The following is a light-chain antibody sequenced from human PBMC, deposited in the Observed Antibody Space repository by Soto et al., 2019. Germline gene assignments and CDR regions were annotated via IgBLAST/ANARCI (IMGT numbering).Light chain of an antibody. CDR2: GAS. V-gene: IGKV3-20*01. Sequence: EIVLTQSPGTLSLSPGERATLSCRASQSVSKNFLAWYQQKPGQTPRLLMYGASTRATGIPDRFSGSGSGTDFTLTISRLEPEDFEVYYCQQYGSPPWTFGQGTKVEVK. CDR3: QQYGSPPWT. CDR1: QSVSKNF. J-gene: IGKJ1*01.